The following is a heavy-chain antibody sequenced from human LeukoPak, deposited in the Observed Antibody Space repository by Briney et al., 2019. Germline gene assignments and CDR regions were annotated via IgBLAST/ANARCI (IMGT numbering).Heavy chain of an antibody. D-gene: IGHD2-2*01. CDR2: INHSGST. V-gene: IGHV4-34*01. Sequence: PSETLSLTCAVYGGSFSGYYWSWIRQPPGKGLEWIGEINHSGSTNYNPSLKSRVTISVDTSKNQFSLKLSSVTAADTAVYYCASAPVCSSTSCYSPYFQHWGQGTLVTVSS. CDR1: GGSFSGYY. CDR3: ASAPVCSSTSCYSPYFQH. J-gene: IGHJ1*01.